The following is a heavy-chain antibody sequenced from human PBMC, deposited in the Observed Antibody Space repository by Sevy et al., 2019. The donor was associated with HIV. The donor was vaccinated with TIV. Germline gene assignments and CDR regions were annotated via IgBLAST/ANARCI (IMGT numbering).Heavy chain of an antibody. V-gene: IGHV3-7*01. Sequence: GGSLRLSCAASGFIFSSYWMSWVRQAPGKGLEWLATINLDGSETFYVDSVKGRFTISRHNLRKSVYLKMTSLRAEDTAVYYCARLFYGSPDHWGQGTLVTVSS. J-gene: IGHJ4*02. D-gene: IGHD3-10*01. CDR3: ARLFYGSPDH. CDR2: INLDGSET. CDR1: GFIFSSYW.